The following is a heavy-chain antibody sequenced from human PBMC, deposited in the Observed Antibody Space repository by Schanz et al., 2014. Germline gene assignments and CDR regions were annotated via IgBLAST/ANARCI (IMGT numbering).Heavy chain of an antibody. CDR2: MNPNSGNP. Sequence: QVQLVQSGPEVKKPGSSVKVSCQAFGDTFSKYNIMWVRQVPGQGLEWLGWMNPNSGNPGFAQKFRGRVTMTRNTSMSTAYIELHILTSEDTAVYYCARRNFYDKSAAFDYWGQGSLVTVSS. CDR3: ARRNFYDKSAAFDY. J-gene: IGHJ4*02. V-gene: IGHV1-8*01. D-gene: IGHD3-9*01. CDR1: GDTFSKYN.